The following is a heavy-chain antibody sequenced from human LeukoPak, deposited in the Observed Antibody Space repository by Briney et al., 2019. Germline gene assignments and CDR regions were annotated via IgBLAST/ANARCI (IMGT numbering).Heavy chain of an antibody. CDR3: ARQSPSTVVTYYFDY. CDR2: IYYSGST. Sequence: PSETLSLTCTVSGGSISSSSYYWGWIRQPPGKGLEWIGSIYYSGSTYYNPSLKSRVTISVDTSKNQFSLKLSSVTAADTAVYYCARQSPSTVVTYYFDYWGQGTLVTVSS. V-gene: IGHV4-39*01. D-gene: IGHD4-23*01. CDR1: GGSISSSSYY. J-gene: IGHJ4*02.